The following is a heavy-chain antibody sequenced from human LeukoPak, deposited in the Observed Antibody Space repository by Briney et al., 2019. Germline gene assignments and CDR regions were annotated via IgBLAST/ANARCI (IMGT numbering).Heavy chain of an antibody. D-gene: IGHD1-26*01. V-gene: IGHV4-38-2*02. J-gene: IGHJ6*03. CDR1: GYSISTGYY. Sequence: KPSETLSLTCTVSGYSISTGYYWDWIRQPPGKGLEWIGTFYHGGSTYYNPSLKSRVTISVDTSKNQFSLKLSSVTAADTAVYYCARDPYSGGYGNDYYYYMDVWGKGTTVTISS. CDR2: FYHGGST. CDR3: ARDPYSGGYGNDYYYYMDV.